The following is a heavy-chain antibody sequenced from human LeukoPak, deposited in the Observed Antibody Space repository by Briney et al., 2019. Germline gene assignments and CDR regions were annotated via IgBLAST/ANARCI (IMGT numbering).Heavy chain of an antibody. J-gene: IGHJ4*02. Sequence: GGSLRLSCAASGFTFSSYSMNWVRQAPGKGLEWVSSISSSSSYIYYADSAKGRFTISRDNAKNSLYLQMNSLRAEDTAVYYCARDLEMATIFLESSDYWGQGTLVTVSS. CDR2: ISSSSSYI. CDR1: GFTFSSYS. CDR3: ARDLEMATIFLESSDY. V-gene: IGHV3-21*01. D-gene: IGHD5-24*01.